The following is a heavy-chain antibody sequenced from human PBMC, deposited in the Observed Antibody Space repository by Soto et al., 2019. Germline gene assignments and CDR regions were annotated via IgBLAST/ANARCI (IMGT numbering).Heavy chain of an antibody. CDR2: IYKSATT. Sequence: LSLTFSVSGDSISNLDYFWAWIRQPPGQALEYIGYIYKSATTYYNPSFESRVAISVDTSKSQFSLNVTSVTAADTAVYFCARGRYCLTGRCFPNWFDSWGQGALVTVSS. CDR3: ARGRYCLTGRCFPNWFDS. CDR1: GDSISNLDYF. V-gene: IGHV4-30-4*01. J-gene: IGHJ5*01. D-gene: IGHD7-27*01.